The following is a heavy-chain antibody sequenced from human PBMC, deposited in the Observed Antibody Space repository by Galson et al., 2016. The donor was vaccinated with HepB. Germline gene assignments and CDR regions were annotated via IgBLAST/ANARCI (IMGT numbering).Heavy chain of an antibody. V-gene: IGHV3-30*18. J-gene: IGHJ1*01. CDR3: AKDLGFYIDNKHYSSWLGPLEH. CDR1: GFTVDKYG. CDR2: ITYDGSNR. Sequence: SLRLSCAGPGFTVDKYGMHWVRQTSDKGLEWLALITYDGSNRLHSDSVKGRFTVSRDTSKNTAHLQMNNLRPEDTGVYYCAKDLGFYIDNKHYSSWLGPLEHWGQGIVVAVSS. D-gene: IGHD6-19*01.